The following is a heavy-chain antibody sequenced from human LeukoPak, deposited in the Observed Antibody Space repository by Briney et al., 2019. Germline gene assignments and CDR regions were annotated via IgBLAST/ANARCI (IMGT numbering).Heavy chain of an antibody. J-gene: IGHJ4*02. CDR1: GFTFSSYS. CDR2: ISSSSSYI. CDR3: AREFIAVEGRGFDY. V-gene: IGHV3-21*01. Sequence: GGSLRLSCAASGFTFSSYSMNWVRQAPGKGLEWVSSISSSSSYIYYADSVKGRFTISRDNAKNSLYLQTNSLRAEDTAVYYCAREFIAVEGRGFDYWGQGTLVTVSS. D-gene: IGHD6-19*01.